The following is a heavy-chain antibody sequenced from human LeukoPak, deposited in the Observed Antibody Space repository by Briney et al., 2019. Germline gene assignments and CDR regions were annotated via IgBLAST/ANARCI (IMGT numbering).Heavy chain of an antibody. CDR2: INPNSGGT. CDR1: GYTFTGYY. Sequence: ASVKVSCKASGYTFTGYYMHWVRQAPGQGLEWMGWINPNSGGTNYAQKLQGRVTMTRDTSISTAYMELSRLRSDDTAVYYCARVPSGYCSSTSCSSWFDPWGQGTLVTVSS. D-gene: IGHD2-2*01. J-gene: IGHJ5*02. CDR3: ARVPSGYCSSTSCSSWFDP. V-gene: IGHV1-2*02.